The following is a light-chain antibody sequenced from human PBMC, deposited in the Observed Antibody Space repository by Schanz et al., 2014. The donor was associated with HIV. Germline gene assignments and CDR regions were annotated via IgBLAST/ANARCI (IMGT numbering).Light chain of an antibody. CDR3: QQYGNSPHT. V-gene: IGKV3-20*01. CDR1: QSVSSY. CDR2: GAS. Sequence: EIVLTQSPATLSLSPGERATLSCRASQSVSSYLAWYQQKPGQAPRLLIYGASSRAIGTPDRFSGSGSGTDFTLTISRLEPEDFAVYYCQQYGNSPHTFGQGTKVEFK. J-gene: IGKJ1*01.